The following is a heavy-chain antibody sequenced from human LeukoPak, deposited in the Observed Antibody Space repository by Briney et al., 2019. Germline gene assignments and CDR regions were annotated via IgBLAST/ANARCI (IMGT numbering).Heavy chain of an antibody. Sequence: SETLSLTCAVYGGSFSGYYRTWIRQPPGKGLEWIGEINHSGSTYYNPSLKSRVTISVDTSKNQFSLKLSSVTAADTAVYYCARVGPGVWFDYWGQGTLVTVSS. V-gene: IGHV4-34*01. CDR3: ARVGPGVWFDY. CDR1: GGSFSGYY. CDR2: INHSGST. D-gene: IGHD3-16*01. J-gene: IGHJ4*02.